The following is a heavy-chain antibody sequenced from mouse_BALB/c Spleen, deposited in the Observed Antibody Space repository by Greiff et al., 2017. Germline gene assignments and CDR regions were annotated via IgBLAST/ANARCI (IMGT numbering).Heavy chain of an antibody. CDR3: ARSGSPYFDY. CDR2: IYPGSGNT. V-gene: IGHV1-63*01. J-gene: IGHJ2*01. D-gene: IGHD3-1*01. CDR1: GYAFTNYW. Sequence: VQLVESGAELVRPGTSVKISCKASGYAFTNYWLGWVKQRPGHGLEWIGDIYPGSGNTYYNEKFKGKATLTADKSSSTAYMQLSSLTSEDSAVYFCARSGSPYFDYWGQGTTLTVSS.